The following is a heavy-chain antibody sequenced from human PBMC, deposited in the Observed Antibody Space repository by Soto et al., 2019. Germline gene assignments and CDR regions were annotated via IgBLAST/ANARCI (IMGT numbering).Heavy chain of an antibody. CDR3: ARDRCSSTSWEGCWFGP. V-gene: IGHV4-59*06. CDR2: ITYSGDT. D-gene: IGHD2-2*01. J-gene: IGHJ5*02. Sequence: PSETLSLTCTVSGGSMRNYFWTWIRQPPGKGLEWIGYITYSGDTDYNPSLRSRVSISIDTSRNQFSLKLSSVTAADTAVYYCARDRCSSTSWEGCWFGPWGQGTLVTVSS. CDR1: GGSMRNYF.